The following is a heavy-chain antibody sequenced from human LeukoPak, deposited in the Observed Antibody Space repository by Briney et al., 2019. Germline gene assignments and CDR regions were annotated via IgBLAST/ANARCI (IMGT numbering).Heavy chain of an antibody. CDR2: ISSSSNYI. CDR3: ARYSSGWYGHIDY. Sequence: TSGGSLRLSCAASGFTFSSYSMNWVRQAPGKGLEWVSSISSSSNYIYYADSVKGRFTISRDNAKNSLYLQMNSLRAEDTAVYYCARYSSGWYGHIDYWGQGTLVTVSS. D-gene: IGHD6-19*01. V-gene: IGHV3-21*01. CDR1: GFTFSSYS. J-gene: IGHJ4*02.